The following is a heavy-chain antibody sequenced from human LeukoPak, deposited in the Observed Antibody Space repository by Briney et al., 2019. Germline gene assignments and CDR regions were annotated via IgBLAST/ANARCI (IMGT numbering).Heavy chain of an antibody. J-gene: IGHJ4*02. V-gene: IGHV3-7*01. CDR1: GMTFRSHW. Sequence: GGSLRLSCAASGMTFRSHWMTWVRQTTGKGLQWLATIKSDGSEIYYLDSVKGRFTISRDNAKNSLYLQMNSLRADDSAVYYCARYCTFRTCSATTFDAWGQGTLVTVSS. CDR3: ARYCTFRTCSATTFDA. D-gene: IGHD2-8*01. CDR2: IKSDGSEI.